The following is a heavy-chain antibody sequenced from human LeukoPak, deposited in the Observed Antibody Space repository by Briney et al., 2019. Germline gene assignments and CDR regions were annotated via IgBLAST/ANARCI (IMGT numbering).Heavy chain of an antibody. D-gene: IGHD1-1*01. CDR1: GGSFSDYS. CDR2: INHSGST. CDR3: ARKPNYPDF. V-gene: IGHV4-34*01. Sequence: NSSETLSLTCAVYGGSFSDYSWNWIRQPPGKGLEWIGEINHSGSTNYNPSLKSRVTISVDTSKNQFSLKMSSVTAADTAVYFCARKPNYPDFWGQGTLVTVSS. J-gene: IGHJ4*02.